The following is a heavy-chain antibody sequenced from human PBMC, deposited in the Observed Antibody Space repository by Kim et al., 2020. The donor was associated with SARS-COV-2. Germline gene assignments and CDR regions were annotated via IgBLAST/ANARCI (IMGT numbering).Heavy chain of an antibody. D-gene: IGHD4-17*01. J-gene: IGHJ4*02. CDR3: AKGGGDYVLDY. V-gene: IGHV3-33*06. Sequence: KYKADSVKGRFTISRDNSKNTLYLQMNSLRAEDTAVYYCAKGGGDYVLDYWGQGTLVTVSS. CDR2: K.